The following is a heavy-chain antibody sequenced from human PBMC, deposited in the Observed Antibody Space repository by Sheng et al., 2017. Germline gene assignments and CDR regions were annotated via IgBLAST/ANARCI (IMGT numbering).Heavy chain of an antibody. CDR1: GFTFSDYA. CDR2: IRAGGDST. CDR3: AKGLGTSGYHDY. J-gene: IGHJ4*02. Sequence: EVQLLESGGGLVQPGGSLRLSCAASGFTFSDYAMNWVRQAPGKGLEWVSGIRAGGDSTYYADSVRGRFTISRDNSENTLHLQMNSLRVEDTAVYYCAKGLGTSGYHDYWGQGTLVSVSS. V-gene: IGHV3-23*01. D-gene: IGHD5-12*01.